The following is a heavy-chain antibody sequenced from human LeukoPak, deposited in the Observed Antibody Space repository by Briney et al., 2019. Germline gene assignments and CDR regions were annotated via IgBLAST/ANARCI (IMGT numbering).Heavy chain of an antibody. CDR3: AKDGHGNGWSRFYYFDY. D-gene: IGHD6-19*01. CDR2: ISYDGSNK. Sequence: GGSLRLSCAASGFTFSSYGMHWVRQAPGKGLEWVAVISYDGSNKLYADSVKGRFTISRDNSKNTLFAQMNSLRAEDTAVYYCAKDGHGNGWSRFYYFDYWGQGTLVTVSS. V-gene: IGHV3-30*18. J-gene: IGHJ4*02. CDR1: GFTFSSYG.